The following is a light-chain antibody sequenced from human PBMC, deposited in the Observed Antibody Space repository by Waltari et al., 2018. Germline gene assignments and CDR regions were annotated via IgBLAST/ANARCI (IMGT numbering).Light chain of an antibody. J-gene: IGKJ2*01. V-gene: IGKV3-15*01. CDR2: GAS. CDR1: QSVSSN. Sequence: ETVTTQSPATLSVSPGESATLSCRASQSVSSNLAWYQQKPGQAPRLLIYGASTRATGIPARFSGSGSGTEFTLTISSLQSEDFAVYYCQQYNNWPPYTFGQGTKLEI. CDR3: QQYNNWPPYT.